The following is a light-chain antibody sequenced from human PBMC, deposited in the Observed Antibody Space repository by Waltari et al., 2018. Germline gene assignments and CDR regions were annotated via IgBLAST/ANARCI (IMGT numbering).Light chain of an antibody. Sequence: ETVMTQSPATLSVSPGARVTPSCTASDTLGRKRAWYQHKPGQAPRLLIYDASTRASGIPPRFSGGGSGTDFTLTISSLQSEDFAVYYCLQYNYWPPVTFGGGSTVEVK. J-gene: IGKJ4*01. V-gene: IGKV3-15*01. CDR3: LQYNYWPPVT. CDR2: DAS. CDR1: DTLGRK.